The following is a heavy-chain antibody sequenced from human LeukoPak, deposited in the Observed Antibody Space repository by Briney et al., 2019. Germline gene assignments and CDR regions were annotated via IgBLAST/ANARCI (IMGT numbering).Heavy chain of an antibody. D-gene: IGHD3-10*01. CDR1: GGSISSYY. Sequence: PSETLSLTCTVSGGSISSYYWGWIRQPPGKGGEWMGRTYYSGSTYYNPSLKSRVTISVDTSKNQFSLKLSSVTAADTAVYYCARQILWFGEFEDYYYMDVWGKGTTVTVSS. CDR2: TYYSGST. CDR3: ARQILWFGEFEDYYYMDV. V-gene: IGHV4-39*01. J-gene: IGHJ6*03.